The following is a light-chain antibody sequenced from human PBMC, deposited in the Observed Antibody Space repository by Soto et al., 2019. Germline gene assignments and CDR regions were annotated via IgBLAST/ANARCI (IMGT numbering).Light chain of an antibody. Sequence: EIVLTQSPATLSLSPGERATVSCRASQSVSRYLAWYQQKPGQAPRLLIYDTSNRDTGIPARFSGSGSGTDFTLTISSREPEDFAVYYCQQRSNWPRITFGQGTRLEIK. J-gene: IGKJ5*01. V-gene: IGKV3-11*01. CDR2: DTS. CDR3: QQRSNWPRIT. CDR1: QSVSRY.